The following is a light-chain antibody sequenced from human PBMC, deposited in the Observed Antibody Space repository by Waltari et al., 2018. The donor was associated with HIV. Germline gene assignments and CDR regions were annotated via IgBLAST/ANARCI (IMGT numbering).Light chain of an antibody. CDR2: DAS. J-gene: IGKJ4*01. Sequence: DIQLTQSPSFLSASVGDRVTVACRASQDISDFLAWYQQKTGTAPRLLISDASTLYSGVPSRFXGSXSGTEFTLTISSLQPEXXXSYYCQQLHTFPLTFGGGTKV. V-gene: IGKV1-9*01. CDR3: QQLHTFPLT. CDR1: QDISDF.